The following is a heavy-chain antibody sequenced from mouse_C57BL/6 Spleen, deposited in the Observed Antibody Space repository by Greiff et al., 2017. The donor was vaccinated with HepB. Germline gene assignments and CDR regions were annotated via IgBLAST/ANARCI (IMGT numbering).Heavy chain of an antibody. V-gene: IGHV1-59*01. CDR2: IDPSDSYT. D-gene: IGHD1-1*01. CDR1: GYTFTSYW. Sequence: VQLPQPGAELVRPGTSVKLSCKASGYTFTSYWMHWVKQRPGQGLEWIGVIDPSDSYTNYNQKFKGKATLTVDTSASTAYMQLSSLTSEDSAVYYCARSGGSSYGYAMDDWGQGTSVTVSS. J-gene: IGHJ4*01. CDR3: ARSGGSSYGYAMDD.